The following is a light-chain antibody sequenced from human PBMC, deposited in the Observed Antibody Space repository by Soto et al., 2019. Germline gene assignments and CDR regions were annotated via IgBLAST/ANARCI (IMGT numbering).Light chain of an antibody. CDR3: QSYDSSLIPL. J-gene: IGLJ2*01. Sequence: QSVLTQPPSVSGAPGQRVTISCTGSSSNIGAGYDVHWYQQLPGTAPKLLIYGNSNRPSGVPDRFSGSKSGTSASLAITGIQAEDEADYYCQSYDSSLIPLFGGGTKLTVL. V-gene: IGLV1-40*01. CDR2: GNS. CDR1: SSNIGAGYD.